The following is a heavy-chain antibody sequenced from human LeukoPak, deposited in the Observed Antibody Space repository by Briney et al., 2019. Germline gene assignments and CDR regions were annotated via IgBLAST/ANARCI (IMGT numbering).Heavy chain of an antibody. V-gene: IGHV3-11*04. Sequence: GGSLRLSCEASGFTFSDYYMSWFGQAQGKGLEWVSYISSSDSTIYYADSVKGRFTISRNNAKNSLYLQMNSLRAEDTAVYYCARALSFQEAFDIWGQGTMVTVSS. CDR3: ARALSFQEAFDI. CDR1: GFTFSDYY. J-gene: IGHJ3*02. CDR2: ISSSDSTI.